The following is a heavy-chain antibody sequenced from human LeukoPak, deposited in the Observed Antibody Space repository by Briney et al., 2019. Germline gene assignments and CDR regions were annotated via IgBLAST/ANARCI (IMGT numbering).Heavy chain of an antibody. CDR2: IYYTGGT. Sequence: PSETLSLTCTVSGGSISSYYWSWIRQPPGEGLEWIGSIYYTGGTYYNPSLKSRVTISADTSKNHFSLKLSSVTAADTAVYYCARLSNGTPGDYWGQGTLVTVSS. J-gene: IGHJ4*02. D-gene: IGHD1-7*01. V-gene: IGHV4-39*02. CDR1: GGSISSYY. CDR3: ARLSNGTPGDY.